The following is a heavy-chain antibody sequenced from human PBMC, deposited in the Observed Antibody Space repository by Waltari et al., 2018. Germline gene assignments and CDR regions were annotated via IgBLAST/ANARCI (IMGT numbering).Heavy chain of an antibody. Sequence: QVQLVQSGAEVKKPGSSVKVSCKASGGTFSSYAISWVRQAPGQGLEWMGGIIPNFGKGNYAQKVQGRGKITADETTSKGYMEVRSLRTEEKAVEYCAREGGGIHNWNELGYYGMDGWGQGTTVTGSS. CDR2: IIPNFGKG. CDR1: GGTFSSYA. J-gene: IGHJ6*02. V-gene: IGHV1-69*01. D-gene: IGHD1-20*01. CDR3: AREGGGIHNWNELGYYGMDG.